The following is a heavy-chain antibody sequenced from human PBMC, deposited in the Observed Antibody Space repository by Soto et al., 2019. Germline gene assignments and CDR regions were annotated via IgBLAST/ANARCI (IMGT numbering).Heavy chain of an antibody. D-gene: IGHD1-7*01. J-gene: IGHJ3*02. CDR3: AKGNSWSPALVLDI. V-gene: IGHV3-23*01. CDR1: GFTFSRCA. Sequence: XXSLRLSCAASGFTFSRCAMHWVRQAPGKGLEWFSAISGSGGSTYYADSVKGRFTISRDSSKNTLYLQMNSLSPEDTAVYYCAKGNSWSPALVLDIWGQGTMVTVSS. CDR2: ISGSGGST.